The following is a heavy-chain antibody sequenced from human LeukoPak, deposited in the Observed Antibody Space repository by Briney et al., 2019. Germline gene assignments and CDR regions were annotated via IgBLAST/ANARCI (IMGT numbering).Heavy chain of an antibody. V-gene: IGHV4-39*01. CDR1: GGSISSSSYY. J-gene: IGHJ4*02. CDR3: ARLPVGVWGSHRYRYFDY. CDR2: IYYSGST. Sequence: SETLSLTCTVSGGSISSSSYYWGWIRQPPGKGLEWIGSIYYSGSTYYNPSLKSRVTISVDTSKNQFSLKLSSVTAADTAVYYCARLPVGVWGSHRYRYFDYWGQGTLVTVSS. D-gene: IGHD3-16*02.